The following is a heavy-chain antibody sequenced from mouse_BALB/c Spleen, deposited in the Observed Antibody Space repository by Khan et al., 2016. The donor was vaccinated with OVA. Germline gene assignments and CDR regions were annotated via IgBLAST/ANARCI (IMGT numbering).Heavy chain of an antibody. D-gene: IGHD3-2*02. CDR1: GYSITSDYA. CDR2: ISYSGNT. J-gene: IGHJ2*01. V-gene: IGHV3-2*02. CDR3: ARSQGGDFDY. Sequence: EVKLEESGPGLVKPSQSLSLTCTVTGYSITSDYAWNWIRQFPGNKLEWMGYISYSGNTKYNPSLKSRISITRDTSKNQFFLQLNFVTIEDTATYYCARSQGGDFDYWGQGTTLTVSS.